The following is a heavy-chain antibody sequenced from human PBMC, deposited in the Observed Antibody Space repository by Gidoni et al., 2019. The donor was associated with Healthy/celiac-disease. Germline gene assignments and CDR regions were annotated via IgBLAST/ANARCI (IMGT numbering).Heavy chain of an antibody. V-gene: IGHV3-73*01. J-gene: IGHJ4*02. CDR2: MRSKANSYAT. CDR1: GFPFSGFA. CDR3: TRHGSGYSYGLFDY. Sequence: VQLVESGGGVVQPGGSLTLPCAAPGFPFSGFAMHWVRQVSGTGLEWVVRMRSKANSYATAYAASGKGRFTISRDDSKNTAYLQMNSLKTEDTAVYYCTRHGSGYSYGLFDYWGQGTLVTVSS. D-gene: IGHD5-18*01.